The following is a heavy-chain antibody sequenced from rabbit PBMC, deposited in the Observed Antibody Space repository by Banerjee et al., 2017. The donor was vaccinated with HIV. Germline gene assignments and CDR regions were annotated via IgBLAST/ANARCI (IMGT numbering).Heavy chain of an antibody. CDR3: ARDLAGVIGWNFNL. J-gene: IGHJ4*01. CDR2: IYGGSSGAT. D-gene: IGHD4-1*01. Sequence: QEQLEESGGDLVKPEGSLTLTCTASGFSFSSSYWICWVRQAPGKGLEWIACIYGGSSGATDYARRAKGRLTISKTSWTTVTLQMTSLTAADTATYFCARDLAGVIGWNFNLWGPGTLVTVS. V-gene: IGHV1S45*01. CDR1: GFSFSSSYW.